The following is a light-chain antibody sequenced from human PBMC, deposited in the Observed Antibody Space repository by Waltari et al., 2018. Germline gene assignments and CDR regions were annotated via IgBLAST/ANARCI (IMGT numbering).Light chain of an antibody. Sequence: EILLTQSPATMSLSPGEIATLSCSASQSVTMYLAWYQQKPGQAHRLPIHDASNRATGMPARVSGSGSGTDFTRTISSLEPEDFAVYYCQHRSNWRTYTFGQGTKVEIK. J-gene: IGKJ2*01. V-gene: IGKV3-11*01. CDR2: DAS. CDR3: QHRSNWRTYT. CDR1: QSVTMY.